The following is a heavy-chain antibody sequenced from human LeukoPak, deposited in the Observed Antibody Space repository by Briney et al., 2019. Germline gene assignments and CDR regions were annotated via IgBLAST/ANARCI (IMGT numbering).Heavy chain of an antibody. CDR1: GFIFDKYF. V-gene: IGHV3-21*01. Sequence: GGSLPLSCPTSGFIFDKYFIHWVRPAAGRGLDWVSSISGTSTYINYAASVKGRFTTSRDNAKTSLYLQINSLRVEDTAVYYCVRDHQLRDPGCGAQGTLFPASS. CDR3: VRDHQLRDPGC. D-gene: IGHD2-15*01. J-gene: IGHJ4*02. CDR2: ISGTSTYI.